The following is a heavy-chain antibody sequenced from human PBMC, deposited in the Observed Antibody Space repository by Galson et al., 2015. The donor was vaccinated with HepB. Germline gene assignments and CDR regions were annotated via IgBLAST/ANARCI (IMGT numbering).Heavy chain of an antibody. CDR2: IKSKTDGAKT. CDR1: GLTFSNFG. J-gene: IGHJ4*02. D-gene: IGHD1-26*01. V-gene: IGHV3-15*01. CDR3: TTDAGIEAASSFDN. Sequence: SLRLSCAASGLTFSNFGMGWVRQAPGKGLEWVGRIKSKTDGAKTDYAAPVKDRFSISRDDSKDTLYLQMSSLKTEDTAVYYCTTDAGIEAASSFDNWGQGILVTVSS.